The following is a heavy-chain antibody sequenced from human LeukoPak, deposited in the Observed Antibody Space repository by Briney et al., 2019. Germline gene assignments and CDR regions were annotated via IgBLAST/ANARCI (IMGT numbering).Heavy chain of an antibody. D-gene: IGHD6-19*01. V-gene: IGHV4-39*07. CDR1: GGSISSSSYY. J-gene: IGHJ4*02. CDR3: ARGVSSGWYPPGPFDY. Sequence: PSETLSLTCTVSGGSISSSSYYWGWIRQPPGKGLEWIGEINHSGSTNYNPSLKSRVTISVDTSKNQFSLKLSSVTAADTAVYYCARGVSSGWYPPGPFDYWGQGTLVTVSS. CDR2: INHSGST.